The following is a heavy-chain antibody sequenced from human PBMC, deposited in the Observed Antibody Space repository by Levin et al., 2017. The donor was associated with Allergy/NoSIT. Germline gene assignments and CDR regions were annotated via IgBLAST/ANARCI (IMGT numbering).Heavy chain of an antibody. J-gene: IGHJ4*02. CDR1: GFTFSTYW. CDR2: IKQDGSEK. V-gene: IGHV3-7*04. CDR3: ARNAGAMDA. Sequence: SCAASGFTFSTYWMSWVRQAPGKGLEWVANIKQDGSEKYNVDSVKGRFTISRDNAKNSLYLQMNSLRAEDTAVYYCARNAGAMDAWGQGTLVTVSS. D-gene: IGHD6-25*01.